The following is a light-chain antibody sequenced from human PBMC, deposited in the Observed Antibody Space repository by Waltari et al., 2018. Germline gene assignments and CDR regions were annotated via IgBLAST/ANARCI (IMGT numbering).Light chain of an antibody. J-gene: IGKJ1*01. CDR1: QSIDIY. Sequence: IQMTQSPSSLSASVGDRVTITCRASQSIDIYLNWYQQKPGKAPNLLIYAASNLQSGVPSRFSGSGSGTDFTLTITSLQPEDVAKYFCQQSYLAPWTFGQGTRVEI. CDR2: AAS. CDR3: QQSYLAPWT. V-gene: IGKV1-39*01.